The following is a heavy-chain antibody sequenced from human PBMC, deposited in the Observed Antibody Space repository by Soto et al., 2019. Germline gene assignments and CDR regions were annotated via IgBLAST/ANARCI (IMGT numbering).Heavy chain of an antibody. D-gene: IGHD3-10*01. CDR2: IRSSDRFT. CDR1: GFTFSDYF. V-gene: IGHV3-11*06. Sequence: QVQLVKSGGAWAKPGGSLRLSCAVSGFTFSDYFMTWIRQAPGKGLEWVSYIRSSDRFTNHADSVKGRFTISRDNANNSLSLEMNDLRAEDTAVYFCVRVGHDGSYFDYWGQGTLVTVSS. CDR3: VRVGHDGSYFDY. J-gene: IGHJ4*02.